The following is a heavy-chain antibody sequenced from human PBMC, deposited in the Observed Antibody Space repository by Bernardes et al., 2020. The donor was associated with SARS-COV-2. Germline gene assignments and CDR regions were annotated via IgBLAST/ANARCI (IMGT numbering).Heavy chain of an antibody. D-gene: IGHD3-9*01. CDR3: ATASPLRYYIAWFDP. V-gene: IGHV1-18*01. Sequence: ASVKVSCKASGYTFTSYGISWVRQAPGQGLEWMGWISAYNGNTNYAQKLQGRVTMTEDTSTDTAYMELSSLRSEDTAVYYCATASPLRYYIAWFDPWGQGTLVTVSS. CDR2: ISAYNGNT. CDR1: GYTFTSYG. J-gene: IGHJ5*02.